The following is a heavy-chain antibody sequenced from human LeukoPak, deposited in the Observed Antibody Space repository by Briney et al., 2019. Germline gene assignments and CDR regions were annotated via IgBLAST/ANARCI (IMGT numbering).Heavy chain of an antibody. CDR1: GGTFSSYA. CDR3: ARAPDSSSYNYYYYMDV. V-gene: IGHV1-69*13. CDR2: IIPIFGTA. J-gene: IGHJ6*03. Sequence: ASVKVSCKASGGTFSSYAISWVRQAPGQGLEWMGGIIPIFGTANYAQKFQGRVTITADASTSTAYMELSSLRSEDTAVYYCARAPDSSSYNYYYYMDVWGKGTTVTISS. D-gene: IGHD6-13*01.